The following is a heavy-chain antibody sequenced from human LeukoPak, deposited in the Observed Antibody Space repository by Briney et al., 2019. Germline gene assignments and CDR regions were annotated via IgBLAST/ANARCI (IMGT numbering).Heavy chain of an antibody. CDR3: ARVGPIAVAGPGAVDY. CDR2: ISSSSSYI. D-gene: IGHD6-19*01. V-gene: IGHV3-21*01. J-gene: IGHJ4*02. CDR1: GFTFSSYS. Sequence: GGSLRLSCAASGFTFSSYSMNWVRQALGKGLEWVSSISSSSSYIYYADSVKGRFTISRDNAKNSLYLQMNSLRAEDTAVYYCARVGPIAVAGPGAVDYWGQGTLVTVSS.